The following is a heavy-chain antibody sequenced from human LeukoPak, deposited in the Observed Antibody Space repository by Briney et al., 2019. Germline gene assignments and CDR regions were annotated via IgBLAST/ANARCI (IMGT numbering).Heavy chain of an antibody. D-gene: IGHD3-10*01. CDR2: IYYSGST. V-gene: IGHV4-59*08. Sequence: PSETLSLTCTVTGGSISSYYWSWIRQPPGKGLEWIGYIYYSGSTNYYPSLKSRVTISVDTSKNQFSLKLSSVTAADTAMYYCARQQYASGNSYYLDHWGQGALVTVSS. CDR3: ARQQYASGNSYYLDH. CDR1: GGSISSYY. J-gene: IGHJ4*02.